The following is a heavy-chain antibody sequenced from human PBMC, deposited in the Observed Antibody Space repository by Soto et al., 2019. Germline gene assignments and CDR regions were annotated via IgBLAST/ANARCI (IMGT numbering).Heavy chain of an antibody. J-gene: IGHJ6*02. CDR3: AREKLYIAAAGIYYYGMDV. Sequence: PSETLSLTCTVSGGSVSSGSYYRSWIRQPPGKGLEWIGYIYYSGSTNYNPSLKSRVTISVDTSKNQFSLKLSSVTAADTAVYYCAREKLYIAAAGIYYYGMDVWGQGTTVTVSS. CDR1: GGSVSSGSYY. V-gene: IGHV4-61*01. D-gene: IGHD6-13*01. CDR2: IYYSGST.